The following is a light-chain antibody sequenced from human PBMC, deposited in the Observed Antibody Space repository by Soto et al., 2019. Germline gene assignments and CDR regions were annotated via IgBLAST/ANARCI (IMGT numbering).Light chain of an antibody. CDR2: DAS. CDR1: QSVTSSF. Sequence: EIVLTQSPGTLSFSPVERATLSRRASQSVTSSFLAWYQQKPGQAPRLLIYDASSRATGIPARFSGSGSGTDFTLTISSLGPEDFAVYYCQQRSNGLTFGGGTKVDIK. CDR3: QQRSNGLT. J-gene: IGKJ4*01. V-gene: IGKV3D-20*02.